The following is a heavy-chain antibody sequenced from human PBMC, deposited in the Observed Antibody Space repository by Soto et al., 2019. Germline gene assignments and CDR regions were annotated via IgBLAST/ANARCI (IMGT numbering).Heavy chain of an antibody. J-gene: IGHJ4*02. Sequence: EVQLVESGGGLVQPGGSLRLSCVASGFTFSRYEMNWVRQAPGRGLEWVSYISSRATGIFYADSVKGRFTISRDDANNSLFLQMNSLRAEDTAVYYCARPRAYSGSEEGYYFDYWGQGTLVTVSS. D-gene: IGHD5-12*01. CDR1: GFTFSRYE. CDR2: ISSRATGI. CDR3: ARPRAYSGSEEGYYFDY. V-gene: IGHV3-48*03.